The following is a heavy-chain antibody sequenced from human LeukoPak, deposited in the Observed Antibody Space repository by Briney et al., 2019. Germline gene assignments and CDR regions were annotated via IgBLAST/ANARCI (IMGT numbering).Heavy chain of an antibody. D-gene: IGHD1-26*01. J-gene: IGHJ4*02. CDR2: ISSSGSTI. V-gene: IGHV3-48*04. CDR3: AKDEVGGHFEY. Sequence: AGGSLRLSCAASGFTFSGYSMNWVRRAPGKGLEWVSYISSSGSTIYYADSVKGRFTISRDNAKNSLYLQMNSLRAEDTAVYYCAKDEVGGHFEYWGQGTLVTVSS. CDR1: GFTFSGYS.